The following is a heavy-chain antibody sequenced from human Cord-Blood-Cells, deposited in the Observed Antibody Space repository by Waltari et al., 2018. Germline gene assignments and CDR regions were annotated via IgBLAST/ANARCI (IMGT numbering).Heavy chain of an antibody. CDR2: IYTSGST. CDR3: ARDQKGRYYFDY. J-gene: IGHJ4*02. V-gene: IGHV4-4*07. Sequence: QVQLQESGPGLVKPSETLSLTCTVSGCSTRSYHWRWIRQPAGKGLEWIGRIYTSGSTNYNPSLKSRVTMSVDTSKNQFSLKLSSVTAADTAVYYCARDQKGRYYFDYWGQGTLVTVSS. CDR1: GCSTRSYH.